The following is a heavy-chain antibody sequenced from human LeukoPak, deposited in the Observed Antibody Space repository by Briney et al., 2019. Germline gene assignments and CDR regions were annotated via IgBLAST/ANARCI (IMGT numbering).Heavy chain of an antibody. CDR2: IKQDGSKK. V-gene: IGHV3-7*03. CDR3: ATPLDYYDSSGYHQGGD. D-gene: IGHD3-22*01. Sequence: GGSVSLSCGAWVFTFSSYWMPWVRQAPGRGREWVANIKQDGSKKNYVDSVKGRFTISRDNAKNSLYLPMNSLRAEDTAVYYCATPLDYYDSSGYHQGGDWGQGTLVTVSS. J-gene: IGHJ4*02. CDR1: VFTFSSYW.